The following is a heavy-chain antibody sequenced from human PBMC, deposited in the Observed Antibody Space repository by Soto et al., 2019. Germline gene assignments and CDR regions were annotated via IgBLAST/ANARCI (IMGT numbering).Heavy chain of an antibody. V-gene: IGHV3-43*01. J-gene: IGHJ4*02. CDR1: GFTFDDYT. CDR3: AKEGIAAAGMFDY. Sequence: PGGSLRLSCAASGFTFDDYTMHWVRQAPGKGLEWVSLISWDGGSTDYADSVKGRFTISRDNSKNSLYLQMNSLRTEDTALYYCAKEGIAAAGMFDYWGQGTLVTVSS. D-gene: IGHD6-13*01. CDR2: ISWDGGST.